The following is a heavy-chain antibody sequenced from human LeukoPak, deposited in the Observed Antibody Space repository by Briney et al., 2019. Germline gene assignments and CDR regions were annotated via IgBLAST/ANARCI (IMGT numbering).Heavy chain of an antibody. D-gene: IGHD5-24*01. CDR3: ARVGYNKRNHFDY. J-gene: IGHJ4*02. Sequence: GGSLRLSCAASGFTFSRFAMSWVRQAPGKGLEWVSGISGSGDSTYYADSVKGRFTISRDNSKNTLYLQMNGLRAEDTAVYYCARVGYNKRNHFDYWGQGTLVTVSS. V-gene: IGHV3-23*01. CDR1: GFTFSRFA. CDR2: ISGSGDST.